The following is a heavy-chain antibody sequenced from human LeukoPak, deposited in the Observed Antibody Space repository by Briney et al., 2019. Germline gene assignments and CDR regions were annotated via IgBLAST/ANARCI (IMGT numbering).Heavy chain of an antibody. Sequence: PSETLSLTCTVSGGSVISDSHYWSWIRQPPGKGLEWIGYIYYSGTTNYNPSLKSRVTISLDTSKNRFSLKLTSVTAADTAAYYCARDFRGYSTGYAFDIWGQGTMVTVSS. D-gene: IGHD2-8*02. CDR2: IYYSGTT. CDR3: ARDFRGYSTGYAFDI. CDR1: GGSVISDSHY. V-gene: IGHV4-61*01. J-gene: IGHJ3*02.